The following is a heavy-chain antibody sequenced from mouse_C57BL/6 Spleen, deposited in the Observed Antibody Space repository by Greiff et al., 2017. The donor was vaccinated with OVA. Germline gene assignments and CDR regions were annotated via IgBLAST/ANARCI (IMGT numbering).Heavy chain of an antibody. CDR2: IYPGDGDT. CDR3: ASSPLGLNAMDY. CDR1: GYAFSSSW. Sequence: QVQLQQSGPELVKPGASVKISCKASGYAFSSSWMNWVKQRPGKGLEWIGRIYPGDGDTNYNGKFKGKATLTADKSSSTAYMQLSSLTSEDSAVYFCASSPLGLNAMDYWGQGTSVTVSS. V-gene: IGHV1-82*01. J-gene: IGHJ4*01. D-gene: IGHD4-1*01.